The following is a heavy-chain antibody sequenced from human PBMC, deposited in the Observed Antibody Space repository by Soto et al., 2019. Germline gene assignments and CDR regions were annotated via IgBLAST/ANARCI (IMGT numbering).Heavy chain of an antibody. CDR3: ARDPPYYDFWSEGGGAFDI. CDR2: INPSGGST. V-gene: IGHV1-46*03. J-gene: IGHJ3*02. D-gene: IGHD3-3*01. CDR1: GYTFTSYY. Sequence: QVQLVQSGAEVKKPGASVKVSCKASGYTFTSYYMHWVRQAPGQGLEWMGIINPSGGSTSYAQKFQGRVTMTRDTSTSTVYMQLSSLRSEDTAVYYCARDPPYYDFWSEGGGAFDIWCQRTMVTVSS.